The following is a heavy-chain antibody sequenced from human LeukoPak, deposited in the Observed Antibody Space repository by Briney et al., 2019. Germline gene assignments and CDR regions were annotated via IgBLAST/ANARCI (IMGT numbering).Heavy chain of an antibody. CDR2: ISYDGSNK. J-gene: IGHJ4*02. V-gene: IGHV3-30*18. D-gene: IGHD3-10*01. Sequence: PGRPLRPSCAASGFTFSSYAMPWVRQAPGKGREGGAVISYDGSNKYYADSVKGRFTISRDNSKNTLYLQMNSLRAEDTAVYYCAKGGLVYYGSGSATYFDYRGQGTLVTVAS. CDR3: AKGGLVYYGSGSATYFDY. CDR1: GFTFSSYA.